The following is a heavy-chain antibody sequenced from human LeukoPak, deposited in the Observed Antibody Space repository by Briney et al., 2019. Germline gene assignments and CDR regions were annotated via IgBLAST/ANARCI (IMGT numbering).Heavy chain of an antibody. CDR2: INPNSGGT. CDR3: ARDALHSSGWPPI. V-gene: IGHV1-2*02. CDR1: GYTFTGYY. D-gene: IGHD6-19*01. J-gene: IGHJ3*02. Sequence: ASVKVSCKASGYTFTGYYMHWVRQAPGKGLERMGWINPNSGGTNYAQKFQGRVTMTRDTSISTAYMELSRLRSDDTAVYYCARDALHSSGWPPIWGQGTMVTVSS.